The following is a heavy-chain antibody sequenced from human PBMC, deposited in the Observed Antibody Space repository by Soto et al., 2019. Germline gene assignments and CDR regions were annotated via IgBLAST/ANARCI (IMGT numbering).Heavy chain of an antibody. CDR1: GFTFSSYA. V-gene: IGHV3-23*01. J-gene: IGHJ6*02. CDR2: ISGSGGST. Sequence: PGGSLRLSCAASGFTFSSYAMSWVRQAPGKGLEWVSAISGSGGSTYYVDSVKGRFTISRDNSKNTLYLQMNSLRAEDTAVYYCARDEGGYYYYAMDVWAQGTAVTVSS. D-gene: IGHD1-26*01. CDR3: ARDEGGYYYYAMDV.